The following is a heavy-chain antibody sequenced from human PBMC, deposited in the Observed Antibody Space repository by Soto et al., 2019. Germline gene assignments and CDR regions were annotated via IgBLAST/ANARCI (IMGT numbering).Heavy chain of an antibody. J-gene: IGHJ6*03. V-gene: IGHV1-18*01. Sequence: QVQLVQSGAEVKKPGASVKVSCKASGYTFTSYGISWVRQAPGQGLEWMGWISAYNGNTNYAQKLQGRVTMTTDTSTSTAYMELRSLRSDDTAVYYCARYNSNYTKLHYYYYYYMDVWGKGTTVTVSS. CDR3: ARYNSNYTKLHYYYYYYMDV. CDR2: ISAYNGNT. CDR1: GYTFTSYG. D-gene: IGHD1-7*01.